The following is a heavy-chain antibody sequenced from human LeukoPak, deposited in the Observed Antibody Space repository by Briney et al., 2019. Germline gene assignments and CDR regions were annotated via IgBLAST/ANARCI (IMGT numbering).Heavy chain of an antibody. CDR3: ASLGWDGLHYFDY. CDR1: GFTFSSYS. Sequence: PGGSLRLSCAASGFTFSSYSMNWVRQAPGKELEWVSSISSSSSYIYYADSVKGRFTISRDNAKNSLYLQMNSLRAEDTAVYYCASLGWDGLHYFDYWGQGTLVTVSS. CDR2: ISSSSSYI. D-gene: IGHD1-26*01. V-gene: IGHV3-21*01. J-gene: IGHJ4*02.